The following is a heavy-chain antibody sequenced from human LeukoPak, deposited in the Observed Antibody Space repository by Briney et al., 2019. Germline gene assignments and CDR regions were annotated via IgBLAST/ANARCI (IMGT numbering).Heavy chain of an antibody. CDR3: ATRGY. CDR2: IYNSGSN. J-gene: IGHJ4*02. Sequence: PSETLSLTCTVSGDSISSDYWQWIRQPPGKGLEWIGYIYNSGSNNYNPSLKSRVTISIDTSKNQFSLKLTSVTAADTAVYYCATRGYWGQGTLVTVSS. D-gene: IGHD3-10*01. V-gene: IGHV4-59*08. CDR1: GDSISSDY.